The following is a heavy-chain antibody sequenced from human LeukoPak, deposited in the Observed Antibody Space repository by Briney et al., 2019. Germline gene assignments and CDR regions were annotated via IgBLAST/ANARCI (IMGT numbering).Heavy chain of an antibody. CDR3: ARGVPSSWSGDEYFQH. V-gene: IGHV1-8*03. J-gene: IGHJ1*01. CDR1: GYTFTNYD. D-gene: IGHD6-13*01. CDR2: LSPNSGDT. Sequence: ASVKVSCKASGYTFTNYDINWVRQATGQGREWMAWLSPNSGDTGFAQKFQGRLTITRDTSIKTAYMELSSLRSEDTAVYYCARGVPSSWSGDEYFQHWGQGTLVTVSS.